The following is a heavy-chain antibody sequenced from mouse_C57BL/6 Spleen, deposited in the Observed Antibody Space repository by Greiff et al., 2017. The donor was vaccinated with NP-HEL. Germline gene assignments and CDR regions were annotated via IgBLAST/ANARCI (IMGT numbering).Heavy chain of an antibody. CDR3: ARYSNYAMDY. J-gene: IGHJ4*01. CDR1: VYTFPAYS. V-gene: IGHV1-19*01. D-gene: IGHD2-5*01. CDR2: INPYNGGT. Sequence: PLQQSGPVFVPPFSSFPLSFPSSVYTFPAYSLPWLPQSHGKSLEWIGVINPYNGGTSYNQKFKGKATLTVDKSSSTAYMELNSLTSEDSAVYYCARYSNYAMDYWGQGTSVTVSS.